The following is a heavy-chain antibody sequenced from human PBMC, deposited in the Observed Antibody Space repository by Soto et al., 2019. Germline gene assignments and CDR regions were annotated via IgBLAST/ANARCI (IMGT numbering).Heavy chain of an antibody. D-gene: IGHD4-17*01. CDR1: GFTVDDYA. CDR2: ISANGDNV. J-gene: IGHJ4*02. CDR3: AKDMKWGGMTTIHYFDS. Sequence: PGGSLRLSCVASGFTVDDYAMHWVRQAPGKGLKWVSGISANGDNVDYADNVKSRITVSRDNAKNSLFLQMNSLIPEDTALYYCAKDMKWGGMTTIHYFDSWGQGT. V-gene: IGHV3-9*01.